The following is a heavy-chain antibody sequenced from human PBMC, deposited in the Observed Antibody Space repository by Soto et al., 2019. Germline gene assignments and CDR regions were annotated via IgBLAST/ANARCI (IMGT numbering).Heavy chain of an antibody. J-gene: IGHJ6*02. D-gene: IGHD6-19*01. CDR1: EFTFSTYA. V-gene: IGHV3-23*01. CDR3: AKDNTGGYSSGWFHYSYGMDV. Sequence: EVQLLESGGGLVQPGGSLTLSCAASEFTFSTYAMTWVRLVPGKGLEWVSGISGSGGATYYTDSVKGRFTISRDNARNTLYLQMTSLRAEDTGIYYCAKDNTGGYSSGWFHYSYGMDVWGQGTTVTVSS. CDR2: ISGSGGAT.